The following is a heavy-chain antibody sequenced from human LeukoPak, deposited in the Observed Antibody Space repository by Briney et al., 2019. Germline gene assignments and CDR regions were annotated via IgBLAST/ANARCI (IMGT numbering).Heavy chain of an antibody. V-gene: IGHV3-21*01. Sequence: GGSLRLSCAASGFTFSSYSMDWVRQAPGKGLEWVSSISSSSSYIYYADSVKGRFTISRDNAKNSLYLQMNSLRAEDTAVYYCARGASIAAAGTVSDYWGQGTLVTVSP. CDR3: ARGASIAAAGTVSDY. CDR2: ISSSSSYI. CDR1: GFTFSSYS. D-gene: IGHD6-13*01. J-gene: IGHJ4*02.